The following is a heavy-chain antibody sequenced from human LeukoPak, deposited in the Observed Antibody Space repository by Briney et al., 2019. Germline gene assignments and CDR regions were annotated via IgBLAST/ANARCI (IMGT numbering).Heavy chain of an antibody. CDR2: ISYDGSNE. D-gene: IGHD6-19*01. CDR3: ARDPTSGWYVQYYFDY. CDR1: GFTFSSYA. V-gene: IGHV3-30*04. J-gene: IGHJ4*02. Sequence: GGSLRLSCAASGFTFSSYAMHWVRRAPGKGLEWVAVISYDGSNEYYADSVEGRFTISRDNSKNTLYLQMNSLRAEDTAVYYCARDPTSGWYVQYYFDYWGQGTLVTVSS.